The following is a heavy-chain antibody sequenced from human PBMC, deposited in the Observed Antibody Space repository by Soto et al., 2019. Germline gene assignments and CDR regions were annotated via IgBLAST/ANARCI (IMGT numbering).Heavy chain of an antibody. CDR3: ARIPAVLVRGVIIGDAFDI. J-gene: IGHJ3*02. CDR2: IFYSGNT. Sequence: SETLSLTCAVSGGSITTNSYYWGWIRQSPGKGLEWIGNIFYSGNTYYNPSLKSRVTISVDTSKNQFSLKLSSVTAADTAVYYCARIPAVLVRGVIIGDAFDIWGQGTMVTVSS. D-gene: IGHD3-10*01. CDR1: GGSITTNSYY. V-gene: IGHV4-39*07.